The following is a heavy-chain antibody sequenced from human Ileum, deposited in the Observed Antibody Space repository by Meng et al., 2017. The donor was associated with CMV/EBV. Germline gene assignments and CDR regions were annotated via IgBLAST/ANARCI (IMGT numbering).Heavy chain of an antibody. CDR3: AKDPYSTSWYYFDC. V-gene: IGHV3-30*02. J-gene: IGHJ4*02. D-gene: IGHD6-13*01. CDR1: GFTLSDHY. CDR2: VRHDGGNK. Sequence: GESLKISCAVSGFTLSDHYMHWVRQAPGKGLEWVAFVRHDGGNKYYADSVKGRFTISRDNSKNTLYLQMNSLRAEDTAVYYCAKDPYSTSWYYFDCWGQGTLVTVSS.